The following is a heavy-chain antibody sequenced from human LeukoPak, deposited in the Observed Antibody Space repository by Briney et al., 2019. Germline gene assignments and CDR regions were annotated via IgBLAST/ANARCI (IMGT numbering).Heavy chain of an antibody. V-gene: IGHV3-21*01. J-gene: IGHJ4*02. CDR1: GFTFSSYS. CDR2: ISSSSSYI. CDR3: ARIDSSGYYLDY. Sequence: GGSLRLSCAASGFTFSSYSMNWVRQAPGKGLEWVSSISSSSSYIYYADSVKGRFTISRDNAKNSLYLQMNSLRAEDTAVYYCARIDSSGYYLDYWGQGTLVTVSS. D-gene: IGHD3-22*01.